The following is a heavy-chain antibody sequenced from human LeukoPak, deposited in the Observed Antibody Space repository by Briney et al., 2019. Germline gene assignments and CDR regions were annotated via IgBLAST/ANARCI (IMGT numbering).Heavy chain of an antibody. CDR2: FDPEDGET. CDR3: ATANVLRYFDWLLNGLYYFDH. CDR1: GYTLTELS. V-gene: IGHV1-24*01. Sequence: ASVKVSCKVSGYTLTELSMHWVRQAPGKGLEWMGGFDPEDGETIYAQKFQGRVTMTEDTSTDTAYMELSSLRSEDTAVYYCATANVLRYFDWLLNGLYYFDHWGQGTLVTVSS. D-gene: IGHD3-9*01. J-gene: IGHJ4*02.